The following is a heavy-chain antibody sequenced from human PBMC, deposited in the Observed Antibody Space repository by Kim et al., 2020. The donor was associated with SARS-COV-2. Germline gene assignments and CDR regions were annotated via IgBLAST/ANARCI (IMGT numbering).Heavy chain of an antibody. CDR3: ARDGGLVLRYFDWSGAIDD. CDR2: IYTSGST. J-gene: IGHJ4*02. Sequence: SETLSLTCTVSGGSISSGSYYWSWIRQPAGKGLEWIGRIYTSGSTNYNPSLKSRVTISVDTSKNQFSLKLSSVTAADTAVYYCARDGGLVLRYFDWSGAIDDWGQGTLVTVSS. V-gene: IGHV4-61*02. CDR1: GGSISSGSYY. D-gene: IGHD3-9*01.